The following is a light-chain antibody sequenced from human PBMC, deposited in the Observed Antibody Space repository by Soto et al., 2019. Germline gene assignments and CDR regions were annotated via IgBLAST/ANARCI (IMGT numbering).Light chain of an antibody. J-gene: IGLJ1*01. CDR1: SSDVGGYNY. V-gene: IGLV2-14*01. CDR3: SSYTSSSTLS. Sequence: ALTQPASVSGSPGQSITISCTGTSSDVGGYNYVSWYQQHPGKAPKLMIYDVSNRPSGVSNRFSGSKSGNTASLTIPGLQAEDEADYYCSSYTSSSTLSFGTGTKVTVL. CDR2: DVS.